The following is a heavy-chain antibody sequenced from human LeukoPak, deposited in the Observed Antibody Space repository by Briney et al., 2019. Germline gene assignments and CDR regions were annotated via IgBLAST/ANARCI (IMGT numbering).Heavy chain of an antibody. D-gene: IGHD4-11*01. CDR2: IKQDGSDK. J-gene: IGHJ6*03. CDR1: GFTFSNYW. Sequence: GGSLRLSCAASGFTFSNYWMNWVRQAPGKGLEWVANIKQDGSDKYYVDSVKGRFTISRDNAKNSLYLQMNSLRAEGTAVYYCGREKGNYDGYYNYYMDVWGKGTTVTVSS. CDR3: GREKGNYDGYYNYYMDV. V-gene: IGHV3-7*01.